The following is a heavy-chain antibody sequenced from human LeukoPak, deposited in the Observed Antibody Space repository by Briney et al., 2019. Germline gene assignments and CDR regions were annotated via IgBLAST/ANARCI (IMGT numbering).Heavy chain of an antibody. J-gene: IGHJ4*02. D-gene: IGHD3-22*01. CDR3: AKDRGGGSSSGYYYFDY. Sequence: ASVKVSCKASGYTFTGCYVHWVRQAPGQGLEWMGWINPDSGGTNYAQKFQGRVTMTRDTSISTAYMELNSLRSDDTAVYYCAKDRGGGSSSGYYYFDYWGQGTLVTVSS. CDR2: INPDSGGT. CDR1: GYTFTGCY. V-gene: IGHV1-2*02.